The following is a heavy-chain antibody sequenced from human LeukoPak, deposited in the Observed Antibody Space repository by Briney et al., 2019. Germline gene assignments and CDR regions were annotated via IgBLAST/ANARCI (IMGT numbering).Heavy chain of an antibody. CDR1: GFTFDDYS. CDR3: AKDMSSYGSGSSYNPWGPFDS. Sequence: GGSLRPSCVASGFTFDDYSMHWVRQAPGKGLEWVSGIAWNSGNTGYADSVKGRFTISRDNAENSLYLQMNSLRAEDTALYYCAKDMSSYGSGSSYNPWGPFDSWGQGTLVTVSS. J-gene: IGHJ4*02. CDR2: IAWNSGNT. D-gene: IGHD3-10*01. V-gene: IGHV3-9*01.